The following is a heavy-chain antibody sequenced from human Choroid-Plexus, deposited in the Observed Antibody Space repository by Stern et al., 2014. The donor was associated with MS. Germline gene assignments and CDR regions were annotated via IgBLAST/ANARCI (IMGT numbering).Heavy chain of an antibody. CDR1: GFTFSNFG. D-gene: IGHD2-15*01. CDR2: ISYDGSDK. Sequence: VQLVESGGGVAQPGRPLILSCEASGFTFSNFGMHWVRQAPGKGLEWVALISYDGSDKNYADSVKGRFTIFRDNSKNSLYMHMNSLRAEDTAVSYCAKDRQWSTYFFDYWGQGSLVTVSS. CDR3: AKDRQWSTYFFDY. V-gene: IGHV3-30*18. J-gene: IGHJ4*02.